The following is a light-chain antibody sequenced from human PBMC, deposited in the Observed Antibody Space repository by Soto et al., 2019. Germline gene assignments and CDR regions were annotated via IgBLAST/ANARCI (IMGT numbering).Light chain of an antibody. Sequence: QSVLTQPPSASGTPGQRVTISCSGSSSNIGSNTVNWYQQLPGTAPKHLIFSNNQRPSGVPDRFSGSKSGTSASLAISWLQPEDEADYYCAAWDDSLSWVFGGGTKLTVL. CDR2: SNN. J-gene: IGLJ3*02. V-gene: IGLV1-44*01. CDR1: SSNIGSNT. CDR3: AAWDDSLSWV.